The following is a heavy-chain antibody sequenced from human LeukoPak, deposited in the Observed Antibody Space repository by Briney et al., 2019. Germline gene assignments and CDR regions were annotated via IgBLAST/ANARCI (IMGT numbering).Heavy chain of an antibody. CDR2: IYHSGST. CDR1: GGSISSYY. CDR3: AGSYCSGGSCYSIAGPAEKTFDY. Sequence: PSETLSLTCTVSGGSISSYYWSWIRQPPGKGLEWIGYIYHSGSTYYNPSLKSRVTISVDRSKNQFSLKLSSVTAADTAVYYCAGSYCSGGSCYSIAGPAEKTFDYWGQGTLVTVSS. D-gene: IGHD2-15*01. J-gene: IGHJ4*02. V-gene: IGHV4-59*04.